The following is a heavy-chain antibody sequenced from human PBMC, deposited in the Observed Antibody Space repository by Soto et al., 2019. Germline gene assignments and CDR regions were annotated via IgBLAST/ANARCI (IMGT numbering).Heavy chain of an antibody. CDR2: ISGSGGST. CDR3: AKSQGSGQDSEYLDC. D-gene: IGHD2-15*01. CDR1: GFTFSTYA. J-gene: IGHJ4*02. Sequence: EVQLLESGGGLVQPGGSLRLSCAASGFTFSTYAMNWVRQAPGKGLEWVSSISGSGGSTYYADFVKGQFTVSRDNSKNTLYLKMNSLRAEDTAAYYCAKSQGSGQDSEYLDCWGQGALVTVSS. V-gene: IGHV3-23*01.